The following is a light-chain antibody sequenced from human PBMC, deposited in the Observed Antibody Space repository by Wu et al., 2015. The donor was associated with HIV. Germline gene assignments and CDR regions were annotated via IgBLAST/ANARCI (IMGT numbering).Light chain of an antibody. CDR3: QQYNSLRYT. J-gene: IGKJ2*01. CDR2: GAS. Sequence: EIVLTQSPGTLSLSPGERATLSCRASQSVSNSYLAWYQQRPGQAPRLLIYGASSRATGIPDRFSGSGSGTDFTLTISRLEPEDFAVYYCQQYNSLRYTFGQGTKLEIK. CDR1: QSVSNSY. V-gene: IGKV3-20*01.